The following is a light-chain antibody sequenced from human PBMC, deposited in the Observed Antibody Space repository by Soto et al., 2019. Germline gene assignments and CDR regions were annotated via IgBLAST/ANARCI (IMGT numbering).Light chain of an antibody. CDR1: QSVSNN. V-gene: IGKV3-15*01. CDR3: QQYNKWPWT. CDR2: GAS. Sequence: EIVMTQSPATLSVSPGERGTLSCRASQSVSNNLAWYQQKPGQAPRLLIYGASTRATGIPVRFSGSGSGTEFTLTISSLQSEDFAVYYCQQYNKWPWTFGQGTKVEIK. J-gene: IGKJ1*01.